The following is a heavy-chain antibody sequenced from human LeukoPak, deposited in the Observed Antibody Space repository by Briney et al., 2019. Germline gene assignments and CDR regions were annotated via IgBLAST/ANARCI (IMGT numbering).Heavy chain of an antibody. CDR2: IYYSGST. J-gene: IGHJ6*03. CDR1: GGSFSNLY. D-gene: IGHD6-25*01. CDR3: ARQGLAASYYYMDV. V-gene: IGHV4-39*01. Sequence: SETLSLTCAVYGGSFSNLYWGWIRQPPGKGLEWIGSIYYSGSTYYNPSLKSRVTISVNTSKNQFSLKLSSVTAADTAVYYCARQGLAASYYYMDVWGKGTTVTVSS.